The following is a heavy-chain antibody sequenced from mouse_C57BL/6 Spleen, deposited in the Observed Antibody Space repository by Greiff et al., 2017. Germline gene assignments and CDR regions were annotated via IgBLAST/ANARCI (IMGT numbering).Heavy chain of an antibody. CDR2: VDPNSGGT. D-gene: IGHD2-4*01. J-gene: IGHJ3*01. Sequence: QVQLQQSGAELFKPGASVQLSCQASGYTFTSYWMHWVKQRPGRGLAWVGRVDPNSGGTKYNEKFKSQATQTVGKPPRTAYMQLSSLPSEDSAVYCCARGDYDVAWFAYWGQGTLVTVSA. V-gene: IGHV1-72*01. CDR3: ARGDYDVAWFAY. CDR1: GYTFTSYW.